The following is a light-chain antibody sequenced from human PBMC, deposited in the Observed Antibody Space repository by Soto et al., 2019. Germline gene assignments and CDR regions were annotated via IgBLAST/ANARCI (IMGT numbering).Light chain of an antibody. CDR2: EYD. V-gene: IGLV6-57*03. CDR3: QSANRSTVI. CDR1: SGSIISNY. Sequence: FMLTQPHAVSESPGKTVTISCTRSSGSIISNYVQWFQQRPGSAPTTWIYEYDHRPSGVTDRFSGSLDTSSNSASLTISGLKTEDEADYYCQSANRSTVIFGGGIKLTVL. J-gene: IGLJ2*01.